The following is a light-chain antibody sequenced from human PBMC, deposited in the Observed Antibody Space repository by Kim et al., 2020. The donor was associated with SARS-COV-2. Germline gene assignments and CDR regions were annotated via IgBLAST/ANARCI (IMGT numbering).Light chain of an antibody. J-gene: IGKJ1*01. CDR2: KAS. CDR3: QQYNTYSVT. CDR1: QTIGDW. V-gene: IGKV1-5*03. Sequence: ASGGDRLTTTCRASQTIGDWLAWYQQKPGRAPKLLIYKASTLQSGVPSRFSGSGSGTVFTLTISSLQPDDFATYYCQQYNTYSVTFGQGTKVDIK.